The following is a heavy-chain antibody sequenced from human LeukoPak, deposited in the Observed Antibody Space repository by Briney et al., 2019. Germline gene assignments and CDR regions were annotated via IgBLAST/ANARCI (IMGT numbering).Heavy chain of an antibody. J-gene: IGHJ3*02. CDR2: ISWNSGSI. CDR3: AKDRGNYYDSSGYSDAFDI. V-gene: IGHV3-9*01. D-gene: IGHD3-22*01. Sequence: GGSLRLSCAASGFTFDDYAMHWVRQAPGKGLEWVSGISWNSGSIGYADSVKGRFTISRDNAKNSLYLQMNSLRAEDTALYYCAKDRGNYYDSSGYSDAFDIWGQGTMVTVSS. CDR1: GFTFDDYA.